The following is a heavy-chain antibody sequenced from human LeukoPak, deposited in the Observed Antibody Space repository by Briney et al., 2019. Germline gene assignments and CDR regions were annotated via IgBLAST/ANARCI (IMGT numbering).Heavy chain of an antibody. V-gene: IGHV4-61*02. D-gene: IGHD3-10*01. J-gene: IGHJ4*02. CDR3: ARHITMVRGVDMYFFDY. CDR1: GGSISSGSYY. CDR2: IYTSGST. Sequence: PSETLSLTCTVSGGSISSGSYYWSWIRQPAGKGLEWIGRIYTSGSTNYNPSLKSRVTISVDTSKNQFSLKLSSVTAADTAVYYCARHITMVRGVDMYFFDYWGQGTLVTVSS.